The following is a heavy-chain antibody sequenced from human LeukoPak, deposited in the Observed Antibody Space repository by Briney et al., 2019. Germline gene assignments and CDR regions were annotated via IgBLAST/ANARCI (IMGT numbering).Heavy chain of an antibody. Sequence: GGSLRLSCAASGFTFSSYGMHWVRQAPGKGLEWVAFIRYDGSNKYYADSVKGRFTISRDNSKNTLYLQMNSLRAEDTAVYYCAREPMTIAEYWGQGTLVTVSS. CDR1: GFTFSSYG. J-gene: IGHJ4*02. CDR2: IRYDGSNK. CDR3: AREPMTIAEY. V-gene: IGHV3-30*02. D-gene: IGHD2-21*01.